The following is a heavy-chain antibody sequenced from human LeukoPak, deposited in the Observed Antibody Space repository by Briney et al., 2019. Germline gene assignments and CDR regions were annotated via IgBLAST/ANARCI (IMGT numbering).Heavy chain of an antibody. CDR3: ARVRYCSTASCYWLDGSDI. V-gene: IGHV3-23*01. CDR1: GFTFSSYA. J-gene: IGHJ3*02. Sequence: PGGSLRLSCTASGFTFSSYAMTWVRQAPGKGLEWVSAISGGANSTYYADSVKSRFTISRDNSKNTLYLQMNSLRAEDTAIYFCARVRYCSTASCYWLDGSDIWGQGTMVTVSS. CDR2: ISGGANST. D-gene: IGHD2-2*01.